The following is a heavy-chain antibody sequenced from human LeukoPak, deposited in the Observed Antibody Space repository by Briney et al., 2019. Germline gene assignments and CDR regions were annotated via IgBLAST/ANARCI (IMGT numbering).Heavy chain of an antibody. D-gene: IGHD6-19*01. J-gene: IGHJ4*02. CDR1: GFTFSSYA. CDR2: ISSSSSYI. V-gene: IGHV3-21*01. Sequence: GSLRLSCAASGFTFSSYAMSWVRQAPGKGLEWASSISSSSSYIYYADSVRGRFTISRDNAKNSLYLQMNSLRAEDTAVYYCARVRAVAGFDYWGQGTLVTVSS. CDR3: ARVRAVAGFDY.